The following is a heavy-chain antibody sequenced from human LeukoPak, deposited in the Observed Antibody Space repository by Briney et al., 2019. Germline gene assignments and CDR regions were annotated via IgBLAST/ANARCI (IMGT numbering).Heavy chain of an antibody. Sequence: PGGSLRLSCAASGFTVSSSYMSWVRQAPGKGLEWVSVIYSGGSTYYADSVKGRFTISRDNSKNTLYLQMNSLRAEDTAVYYCARDRDYYDSSGSNWGQGTLVTVSS. D-gene: IGHD3-22*01. CDR1: GFTVSSSY. V-gene: IGHV3-66*01. J-gene: IGHJ4*02. CDR2: IYSGGST. CDR3: ARDRDYYDSSGSN.